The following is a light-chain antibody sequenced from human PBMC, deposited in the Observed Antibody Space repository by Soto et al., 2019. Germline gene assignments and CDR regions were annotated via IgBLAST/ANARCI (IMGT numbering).Light chain of an antibody. Sequence: DTVLTQPPGTLSLSPGERATVSCRASQSVGGSSLAWYQQKPGQAPGRLIYGASSRATGIPARFNGSGSGTDFTLTISSLEPEDFVVYYCQQRSNWPPVFGGGTKVDIK. CDR1: QSVGGSS. CDR2: GAS. J-gene: IGKJ4*01. V-gene: IGKV3D-20*02. CDR3: QQRSNWPPV.